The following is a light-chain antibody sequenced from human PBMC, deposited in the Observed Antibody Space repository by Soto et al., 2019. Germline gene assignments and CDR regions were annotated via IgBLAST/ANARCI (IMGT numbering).Light chain of an antibody. CDR3: ATWDSSLSAVV. J-gene: IGLJ2*01. CDR2: DNN. V-gene: IGLV1-51*01. Sequence: QSVLTQPPSVSATPGQKVTISCSGSSSNIGNNYVSWYQQLPGTAPKLLIYDNNKRPSGIPDRFSGSKSGTSATLGITGLQTGDEADYYCATWDSSLSAVVVGGGTKVTVL. CDR1: SSNIGNNY.